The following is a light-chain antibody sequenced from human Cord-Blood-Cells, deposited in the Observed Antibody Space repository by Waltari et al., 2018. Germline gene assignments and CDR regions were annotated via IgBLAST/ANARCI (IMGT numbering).Light chain of an antibody. J-gene: IGLJ2*01. CDR2: YKSDPDK. CDR3: MIWHSSAVV. CDR1: SGINVGTYR. Sequence: QAVLNQPASLSASPGASASLTCTLRSGINVGTYRLYWFQRRPVSPPQYLLRYKSDPDKRQGSGGPCRFSSSKDASANAGIFLISGLQSGDEADYYCMIWHSSAVVFGGGTKLTVL. V-gene: IGLV5-45*01.